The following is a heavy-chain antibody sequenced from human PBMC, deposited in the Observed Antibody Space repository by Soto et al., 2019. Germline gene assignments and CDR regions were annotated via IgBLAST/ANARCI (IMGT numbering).Heavy chain of an antibody. CDR1: GFTFSSSA. J-gene: IGHJ6*03. V-gene: IGHV3-23*01. CDR3: AKLTANYFYMDV. CDR2: ISPSGGST. Sequence: PGGSLRLSCAASGFTFSSSAMSWVRQAPGKGLEWVSTISPSGGSTYYADSVKGQFTISRDNSMNTLYLQMNSLRAEDTAAFYCAKLTANYFYMDVWGKGATVTVSS. D-gene: IGHD2-21*02.